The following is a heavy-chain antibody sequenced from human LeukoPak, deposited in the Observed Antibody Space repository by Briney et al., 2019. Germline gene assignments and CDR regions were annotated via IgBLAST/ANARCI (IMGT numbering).Heavy chain of an antibody. J-gene: IGHJ4*02. CDR1: GFTFNVSW. Sequence: GGSLRLSCATSGFTFNVSWMTWVRQVPGMGLEWIGRIKSKGSGETTDYAAPVKGRITVSRDDSKTTLYLHMNNLKTEDTAVYYCASVKDKSSWALDNWGQGALVTVSS. CDR2: IKSKGSGETT. CDR3: ASVKDKSSWALDN. D-gene: IGHD2-15*01. V-gene: IGHV3-15*01.